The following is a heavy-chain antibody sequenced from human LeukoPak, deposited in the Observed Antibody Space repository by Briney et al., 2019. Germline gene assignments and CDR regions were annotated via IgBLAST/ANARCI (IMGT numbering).Heavy chain of an antibody. J-gene: IGHJ4*02. CDR2: ISSSGSTI. CDR1: GFTFSSYE. Sequence: PGGSLRLSCAASGFTFSSYEMNWVRQAPGEGLEWVSYISSSGSTIYYADSVKGRFTISRDNAKNSLYLQMNSLRAEDTAVYYCAREGWVYYYDSSGFGAFDYWGQGTLVTVSS. CDR3: AREGWVYYYDSSGFGAFDY. V-gene: IGHV3-48*03. D-gene: IGHD3-22*01.